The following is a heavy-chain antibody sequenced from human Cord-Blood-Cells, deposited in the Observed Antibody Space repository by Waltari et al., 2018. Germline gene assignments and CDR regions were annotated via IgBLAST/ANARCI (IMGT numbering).Heavy chain of an antibody. CDR2: ITPILGIA. J-gene: IGHJ4*02. CDR3: ARGGYSGYDMGHYFDY. V-gene: IGHV1-69*09. Sequence: QVQLVQSGAEVKKPGSSVKVSCKASGGTFSSYAISWVRQAPGQGLEWMGRITPILGIANYAQRFQGRVTITADKSTSTAYMELSSLRSEDTAVYYCARGGYSGYDMGHYFDYWGQGTLVTVSS. D-gene: IGHD5-12*01. CDR1: GGTFSSYA.